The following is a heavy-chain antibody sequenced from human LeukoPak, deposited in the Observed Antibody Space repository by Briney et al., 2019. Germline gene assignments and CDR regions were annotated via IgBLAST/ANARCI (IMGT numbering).Heavy chain of an antibody. V-gene: IGHV4-39*07. CDR1: GGSISSANYY. D-gene: IGHD3-22*01. J-gene: IGHJ3*02. Sequence: PSETLSLTCTVSGGSISSANYYWGWIRQPPGKGLEWIGSIYYTGSTYYNPSLKSRVTISVDTSKNQFSLKLSSVTAADTAVYYCARDENYYDSSGRTTDAFDIWGQGTMVTVSS. CDR2: IYYTGST. CDR3: ARDENYYDSSGRTTDAFDI.